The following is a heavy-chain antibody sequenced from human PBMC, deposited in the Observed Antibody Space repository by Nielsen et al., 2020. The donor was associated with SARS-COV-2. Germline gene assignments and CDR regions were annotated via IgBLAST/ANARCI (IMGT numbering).Heavy chain of an antibody. CDR3: AREDYDILTGYFKGMDV. J-gene: IGHJ6*02. V-gene: IGHV3-74*01. Sequence: GGSLRLSCAASGFTFSSYWMHWVRQAPGKGLVWVSRINSDGSSTSYADSVKGRFTISRDNAKNTLYLQMNSLRAEDTAVYYCAREDYDILTGYFKGMDVWGQGTTVTVSS. D-gene: IGHD3-9*01. CDR2: INSDGSST. CDR1: GFTFSSYW.